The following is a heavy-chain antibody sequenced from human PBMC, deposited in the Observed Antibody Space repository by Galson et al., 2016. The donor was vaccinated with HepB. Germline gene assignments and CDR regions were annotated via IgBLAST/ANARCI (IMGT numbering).Heavy chain of an antibody. CDR1: GYSFANYH. J-gene: IGHJ4*02. V-gene: IGHV1-46*01. CDR2: INPSGITT. CDR3: AKASNNWSFDY. D-gene: IGHD1-1*01. Sequence: SVKVSCKASGYSFANYHMQWVRQAPRQGLEWMGTINPSGITTNLAQKFRDRLTLTRETSTGTFYLELTSLRSSDTAIYFCAKASNNWSFDYWGQGTLVTVSS.